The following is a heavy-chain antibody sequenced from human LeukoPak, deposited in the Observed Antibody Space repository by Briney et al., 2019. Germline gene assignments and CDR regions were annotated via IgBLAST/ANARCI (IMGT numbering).Heavy chain of an antibody. D-gene: IGHD4-17*01. CDR1: GFTFSNYA. V-gene: IGHV3-23*01. CDR2: ISGSGGST. J-gene: IGHJ4*02. CDR3: ARFDYGDYEGYFDY. Sequence: PGGSLRLSCAASGFTFSNYAMSWVRQAPGKGLEWVSGISGSGGSTYHADSVKGRFTISRDNSNNTLYLQMNSLRAEDTAVYYCARFDYGDYEGYFDYWGQGTLVTVST.